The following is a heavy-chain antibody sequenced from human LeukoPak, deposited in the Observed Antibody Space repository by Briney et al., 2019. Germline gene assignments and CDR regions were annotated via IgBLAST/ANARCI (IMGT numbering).Heavy chain of an antibody. CDR3: ARAVYDYIWGSYRFDY. D-gene: IGHD3-16*02. V-gene: IGHV4-31*03. J-gene: IGHJ4*02. CDR2: IYYSGST. Sequence: SQTLSLTCTVSGGPISSGGCYWSWIRQHPGKGLEWIGFIYYSGSTYYNPSLKSRVTFSVDTSKNQFSLKLSSVNAADTAVYYCARAVYDYIWGSYRFDYWGQGTLVTVSS. CDR1: GGPISSGGCY.